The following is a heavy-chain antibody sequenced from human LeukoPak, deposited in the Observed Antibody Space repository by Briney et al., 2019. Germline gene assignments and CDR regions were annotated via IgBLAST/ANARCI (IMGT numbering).Heavy chain of an antibody. Sequence: ASVKVSCKASGYTFTSYGISWVRQAPGQGLEWMGWISAYNGNTNYAQKLQGRVTMTTDTSTSTAYMELRSLRSDDTAVYYCARDQAYSSGWYDSSFSDYWGQGTLVTVSS. CDR2: ISAYNGNT. CDR3: ARDQAYSSGWYDSSFSDY. V-gene: IGHV1-18*01. D-gene: IGHD6-13*01. CDR1: GYTFTSYG. J-gene: IGHJ4*02.